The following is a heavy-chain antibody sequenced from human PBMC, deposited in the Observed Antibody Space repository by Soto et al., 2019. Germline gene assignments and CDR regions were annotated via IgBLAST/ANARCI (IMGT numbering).Heavy chain of an antibody. Sequence: SQTLSLNCTVSGGSISSYYWSWIRHPPGKGLEWIGYIYYSGSTNYNPSLKNRVTISVDTSKNQFSLKLSSVTAADTAVYYCAREGYSGWRYFQHWGQCTLVTVSS. V-gene: IGHV4-59*01. CDR1: GGSISSYY. CDR3: AREGYSGWRYFQH. D-gene: IGHD6-19*01. CDR2: IYYSGST. J-gene: IGHJ1*01.